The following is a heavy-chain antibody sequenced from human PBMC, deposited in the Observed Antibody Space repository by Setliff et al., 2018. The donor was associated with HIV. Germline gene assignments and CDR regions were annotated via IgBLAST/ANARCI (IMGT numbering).Heavy chain of an antibody. Sequence: PSETLSLTCAVYGGSFNGYSWTWIRQPPGKGLEWIGYIYYSGSTNYNPSLKSRVTTSVDTSKKQFSLRLTSVTAADTAVYYCARGVRDNSGWSSYYFDYWGQGTLVTVSS. CDR2: IYYSGST. CDR3: ARGVRDNSGWSSYYFDY. V-gene: IGHV4-59*12. J-gene: IGHJ4*02. D-gene: IGHD6-19*01. CDR1: GGSFNGYS.